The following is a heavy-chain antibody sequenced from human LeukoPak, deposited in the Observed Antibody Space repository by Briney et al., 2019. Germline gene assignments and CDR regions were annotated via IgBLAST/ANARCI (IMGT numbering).Heavy chain of an antibody. V-gene: IGHV4-59*08. CDR2: ISYSGST. CDR3: ARQSQHSGYQAPDS. CDR1: GGSISSSY. Sequence: SQTLSLTCTVSGGSISSSYWGWIRQPPGKGLEWIGYISYSGSTNCNPSLKSRVTISVDTSKNQFSLKLSSVTAADTAVYYCARQSQHSGYQAPDSWGQGALVTVSS. D-gene: IGHD5-12*01. J-gene: IGHJ4*02.